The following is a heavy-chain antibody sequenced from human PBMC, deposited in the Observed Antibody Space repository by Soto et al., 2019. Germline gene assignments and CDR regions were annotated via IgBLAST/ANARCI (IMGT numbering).Heavy chain of an antibody. CDR3: ARVEGYYYYAMDV. V-gene: IGHV4-4*07. Sequence: QVQLQESGPGLVKPSETLSLTCTVSGGSISTYYWSWIRQPAGKGLEWIGRIYSSGNANYSPSLKSRDNMSIGTSEDPFPLKLSSVTAAATAVYYCARVEGYYYYAMDVWGQGTTVPVSS. CDR1: GGSISTYY. D-gene: IGHD3-22*01. CDR2: IYSSGNA. J-gene: IGHJ6*02.